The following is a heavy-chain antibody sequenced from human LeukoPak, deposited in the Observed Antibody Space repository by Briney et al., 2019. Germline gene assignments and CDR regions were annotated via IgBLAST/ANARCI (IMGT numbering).Heavy chain of an antibody. Sequence: GASVKVSCKASGGTFSSCAISWVRQAPGQGLEWMGGIIPIFGTANYAQKFQGRVTITADESTSTAYMELSSLRSEDTAVYYCARVPGRWALPAYYYYGMDVWGQGTTVTVSS. CDR1: GGTFSSCA. J-gene: IGHJ6*02. CDR3: ARVPGRWALPAYYYYGMDV. D-gene: IGHD1-14*01. CDR2: IIPIFGTA. V-gene: IGHV1-69*13.